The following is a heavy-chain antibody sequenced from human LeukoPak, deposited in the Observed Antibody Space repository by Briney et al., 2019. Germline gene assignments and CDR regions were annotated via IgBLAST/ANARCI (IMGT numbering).Heavy chain of an antibody. CDR1: GFTFTNYD. J-gene: IGHJ5*02. D-gene: IGHD3-9*01. CDR2: ISAYNGNT. Sequence: ASLKLSCTASGFTFTNYDMHWVRQAPGQGLEWIASISAYNGNTNYAQKLQGRVTMTTDTSTSTAYMELKSLRSDDTAVYYCARGNLRYFDWLPQANWFDPWGQGTLVTVSS. CDR3: ARGNLRYFDWLPQANWFDP. V-gene: IGHV1-18*04.